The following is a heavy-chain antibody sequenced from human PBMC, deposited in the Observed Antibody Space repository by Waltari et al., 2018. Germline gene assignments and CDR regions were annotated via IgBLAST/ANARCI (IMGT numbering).Heavy chain of an antibody. Sequence: QLQLQESGPGLVKPSETLSLTCTVSGGSISSSSYYWGWIRQPPGKGLEWIGSIYHSGSTYYNPSLKSRVTISVDTSKNQFSLKLSSVTAADTAVYYCARRAAVAAAFDYWGQGTLVTVSS. V-gene: IGHV4-39*07. CDR1: GGSISSSSYY. J-gene: IGHJ4*02. D-gene: IGHD6-19*01. CDR3: ARRAAVAAAFDY. CDR2: IYHSGST.